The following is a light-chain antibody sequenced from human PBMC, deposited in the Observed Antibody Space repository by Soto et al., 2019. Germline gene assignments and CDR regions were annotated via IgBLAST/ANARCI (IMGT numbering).Light chain of an antibody. CDR2: DVT. V-gene: IGLV2-11*01. Sequence: QSALTQPRSVSGSPGQSVTISCTGTSIDVATFTYVSWYQQLPGKAPKLVIYDVTERPARVPHRFSGSKSGNTASLTISGLQAEDEADYYCCSYAANSFVFGTGTKLTVL. CDR3: CSYAANSFV. CDR1: SIDVATFTY. J-gene: IGLJ1*01.